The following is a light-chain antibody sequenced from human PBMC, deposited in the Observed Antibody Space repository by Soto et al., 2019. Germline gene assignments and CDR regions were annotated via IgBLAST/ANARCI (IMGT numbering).Light chain of an antibody. CDR2: AAS. CDR3: QQYNSYSWT. Sequence: DIQMTQSPSSLSASVGDVVTISCRTSHSIRTYLNWYQQKLGKAPKVLIYAASNLQSGVPSRFSGSGSGTEFTLTISSLQLDDFATYYCQQYNSYSWTFGQGTKVDIK. CDR1: HSIRTY. J-gene: IGKJ1*01. V-gene: IGKV1-39*01.